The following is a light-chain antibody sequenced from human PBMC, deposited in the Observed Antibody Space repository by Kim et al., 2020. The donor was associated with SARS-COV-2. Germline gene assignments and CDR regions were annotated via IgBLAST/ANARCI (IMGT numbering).Light chain of an antibody. J-gene: IGKJ3*01. CDR3: QQSNSFPFT. V-gene: IGKV1-12*02. CDR2: AAS. CDR1: QGISDW. Sequence: AYVGDTVTISCRASQGISDWLAWYQQKPGKAPKVLIYAASNLQSGVPSRFSGTGSGTDFTLTITSLQPEDFATYFCQQSNSFPFTFGPGTKVDIK.